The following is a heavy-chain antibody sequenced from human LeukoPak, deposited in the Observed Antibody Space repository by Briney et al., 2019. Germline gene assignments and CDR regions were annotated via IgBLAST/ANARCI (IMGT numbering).Heavy chain of an antibody. Sequence: GGSLRLSCAASGITFSRFWMSWVRQASGKGLQWVANINQDGSEKHYVDSVKGRFTISRDNTKNSLYLQMSSLRAEDTAVYYCASDRGWRTSGYYLYYFEYWGQGTLVTFSS. CDR2: INQDGSEK. V-gene: IGHV3-7*01. J-gene: IGHJ4*02. CDR1: GITFSRFW. D-gene: IGHD3-3*01. CDR3: ASDRGWRTSGYYLYYFEY.